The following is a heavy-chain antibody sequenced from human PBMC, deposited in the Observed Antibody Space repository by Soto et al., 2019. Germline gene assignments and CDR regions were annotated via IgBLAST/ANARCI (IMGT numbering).Heavy chain of an antibody. CDR2: INPKSGGT. Sequence: ASVKVSCKASGYTFTVYYMHWVRQAPGQGLEWMGWINPKSGGTMYPQKFQGRVTMTWDTSISTAYMALTRLRSDDTAVYYCARDLATGGGRAGFDYWGQGTLVTVSS. J-gene: IGHJ4*02. V-gene: IGHV1-2*02. CDR3: ARDLATGGGRAGFDY. CDR1: GYTFTVYY. D-gene: IGHD1-26*01.